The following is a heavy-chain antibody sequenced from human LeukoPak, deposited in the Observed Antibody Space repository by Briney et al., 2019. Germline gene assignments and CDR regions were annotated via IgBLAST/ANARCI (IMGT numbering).Heavy chain of an antibody. CDR1: GYTFTGYY. CDR2: INPNSGGT. J-gene: IGHJ4*02. Sequence: ASVKVSCKASGYTFTGYYMHWVRQAPGQGLEWMGWINPNSGGTNYAQEFQGRVTMTRDTSISTAYMELSRLRSDDTAVYYCARASGGSSGYYSTDYWGQGTLVTVSS. CDR3: ARASGGSSGYYSTDY. V-gene: IGHV1-2*02. D-gene: IGHD3-22*01.